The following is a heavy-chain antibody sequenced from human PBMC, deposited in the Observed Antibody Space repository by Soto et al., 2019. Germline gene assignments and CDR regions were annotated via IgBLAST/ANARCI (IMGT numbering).Heavy chain of an antibody. V-gene: IGHV3-30*18. J-gene: IGHJ4*02. CDR2: ISYDGSNK. Sequence: QVQLVESGGGVVQPGRSLRLSCAASGFTFSSYGMHWVRQAPGKGLEWVAVISYDGSNKYYADSVKGRFTISRDNSKNTLYLQMNSLRAEDTAVYYWAKVTLTGDEEGTDYWGQGTLVTVSS. D-gene: IGHD7-27*01. CDR1: GFTFSSYG. CDR3: AKVTLTGDEEGTDY.